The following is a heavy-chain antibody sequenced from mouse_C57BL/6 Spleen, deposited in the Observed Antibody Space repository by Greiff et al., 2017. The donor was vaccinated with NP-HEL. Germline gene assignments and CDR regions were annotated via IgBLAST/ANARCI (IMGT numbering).Heavy chain of an antibody. J-gene: IGHJ4*01. CDR2: IWGVGST. D-gene: IGHD4-1*01. V-gene: IGHV2-6*01. CDR1: GFSLTSYG. CDR3: ARELGFYAMDY. Sequence: VKLQESGPGLVAPSQSLSITCTVSGFSLTSYGVDWVRQSPGKGLEWLGVIWGVGSTNYNSALKSRLSISKDNSKSQVFLKMNSLQTDDTAMYYCARELGFYAMDYWGQGTSVTVSS.